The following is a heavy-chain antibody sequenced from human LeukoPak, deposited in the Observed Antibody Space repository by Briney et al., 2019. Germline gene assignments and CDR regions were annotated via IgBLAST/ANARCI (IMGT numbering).Heavy chain of an antibody. V-gene: IGHV3-30*03. J-gene: IGHJ3*02. CDR3: AREGHTSGYCGCFDN. D-gene: IGHD3-22*01. CDR2: MSFDGFSK. CDR1: GFTLSSYG. Sequence: GRSLRLSCTASGFTLSSYGMHWVRQPPGKGLEWVAAMSFDGFSKYYADSVKGRFTISRDDSRSTVDLQLSSLRPDDTAVYYCAREGHTSGYCGCFDNWGQGTAVAVSS.